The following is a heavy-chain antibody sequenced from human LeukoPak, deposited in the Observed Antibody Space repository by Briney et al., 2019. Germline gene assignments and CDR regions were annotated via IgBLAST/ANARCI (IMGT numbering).Heavy chain of an antibody. CDR2: IKEDRTAD. V-gene: IGHV3-7*01. CDR3: ARVSSLAVAGFFDY. J-gene: IGHJ4*02. Sequence: GGSLRLSCAASGFSVRDFWMAWVRQAPGKGLEWVAHIKEDRTADYYVDSVKGRFSISKDDGKNSLCLQMNSLRAEDAAVYYCARVSSLAVAGFFDYWGQGILVTVSS. CDR1: GFSVRDFW. D-gene: IGHD6-19*01.